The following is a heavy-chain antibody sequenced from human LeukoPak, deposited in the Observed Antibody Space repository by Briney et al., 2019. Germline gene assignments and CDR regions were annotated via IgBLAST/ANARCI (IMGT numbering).Heavy chain of an antibody. CDR3: ARASYYYGSGSYFDY. J-gene: IGHJ4*02. Sequence: ASVKVSCKASGGTFSSYAISWVRQAPGQGLGWMGGIIPIFGTANYAQKFQGRVTITADESTSTAYMELSSLRSEDTAVYYCARASYYYGSGSYFDYWGQGTLVTVSS. CDR2: IIPIFGTA. CDR1: GGTFSSYA. V-gene: IGHV1-69*13. D-gene: IGHD3-10*01.